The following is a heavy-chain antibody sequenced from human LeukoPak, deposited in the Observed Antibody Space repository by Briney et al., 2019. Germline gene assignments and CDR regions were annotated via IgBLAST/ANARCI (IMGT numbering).Heavy chain of an antibody. CDR1: DGSINSYY. V-gene: IGHV4-4*09. CDR3: ARLGSYSDH. J-gene: IGHJ5*02. Sequence: SVTLSLTCSVSDGSINSYYWSWIRQPPGKGLEWIGYIHSSGATHYNPSLTSRVTTSLDTSKNQLSLKLSSVTAADTAVYYCARLGSYSDHWGQGTLVTVSS. D-gene: IGHD1-26*01. CDR2: IHSSGAT.